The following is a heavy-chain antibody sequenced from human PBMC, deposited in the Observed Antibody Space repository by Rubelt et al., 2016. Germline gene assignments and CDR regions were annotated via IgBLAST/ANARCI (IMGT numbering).Heavy chain of an antibody. V-gene: IGHV1-18*04. CDR1: GYTFTGYY. CDR2: ISAYNGNT. Sequence: QVQLVQSGAEVKKPGASVKVSCKASGYTFTGYYMHWVRQAPGQGLEWMGWISAYNGNTNYAQKLQGRGTMTHDTSTRTSCMELRSLRSDETAVYYWARVAGTTNNWLDPWGQGTLVTVSS. J-gene: IGHJ5*02. D-gene: IGHD1-1*01. CDR3: ARVAGTTNNWLDP.